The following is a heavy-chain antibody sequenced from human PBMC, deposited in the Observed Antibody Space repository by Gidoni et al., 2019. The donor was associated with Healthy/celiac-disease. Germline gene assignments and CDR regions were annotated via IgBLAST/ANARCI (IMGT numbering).Heavy chain of an antibody. J-gene: IGHJ4*02. D-gene: IGHD6-19*01. V-gene: IGHV2-26*01. CDR2: LFSNDEK. Sequence: QVTLKESGPVLVKPTETLTLTCTVSGFSLSNARMGVSWIRQPPGKALEWLAHLFSNDEKSYSTSLKSRLTISKDTSKSQVVLTMTNMDPVDTATYYCARILYSSGWYVDYWGQGTLVTVSS. CDR1: GFSLSNARMG. CDR3: ARILYSSGWYVDY.